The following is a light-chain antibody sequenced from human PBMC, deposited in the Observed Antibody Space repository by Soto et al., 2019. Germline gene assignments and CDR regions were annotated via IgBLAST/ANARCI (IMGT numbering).Light chain of an antibody. CDR2: DAS. Sequence: EIVLTQSPATLSLSPGESATLSCRVSQSVSSYLAWYQQKPGQAPRLLIYDASNRATGIPARFSGSGSGTDFTLTISSLEPEDFAVYYCQQRSNWPTWTFGQGTKVEIK. J-gene: IGKJ1*01. V-gene: IGKV3-11*01. CDR3: QQRSNWPTWT. CDR1: QSVSSY.